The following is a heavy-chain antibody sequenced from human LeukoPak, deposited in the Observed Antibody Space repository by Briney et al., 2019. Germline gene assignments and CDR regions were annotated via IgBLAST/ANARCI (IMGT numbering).Heavy chain of an antibody. D-gene: IGHD5-18*01. CDR1: GSTFDDYG. Sequence: RPGGSLRLSCAASGSTFDDYGMSWVRQAPGKGLEWVSGINWNGGSTGYADSVKSRFTISRDNAKNSLYLQMNSLRAEDTALYYCARASGIQLWSTFDYWGQGTLVTVSS. J-gene: IGHJ4*02. V-gene: IGHV3-20*04. CDR2: INWNGGST. CDR3: ARASGIQLWSTFDY.